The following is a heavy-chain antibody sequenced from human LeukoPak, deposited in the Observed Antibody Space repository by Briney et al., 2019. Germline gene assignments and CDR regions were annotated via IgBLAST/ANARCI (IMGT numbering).Heavy chain of an antibody. V-gene: IGHV3-48*04. J-gene: IGHJ6*02. CDR3: ARDQGGSGIPQYYYQYYSMDV. D-gene: IGHD3-10*01. CDR1: GFTFSGFS. CDR2: IGGGASTI. Sequence: GGSLRLSCVASGFTFSGFSINWVRQAPGKGLEWISFIGGGASTIYYADSVKGRFTISRDNAKSSLYLQMNNLRAEDTAVYYCARDQGGSGIPQYYYQYYSMDVWGQGTTVTVSS.